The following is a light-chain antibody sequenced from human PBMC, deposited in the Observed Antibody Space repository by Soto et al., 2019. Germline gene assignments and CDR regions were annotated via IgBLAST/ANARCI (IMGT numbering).Light chain of an antibody. V-gene: IGLV2-23*01. CDR3: CSYAGSSTWV. Sequence: QSALTQPASVSGSPGQSITISCTGTSSDIGAYNSVSWYQQHPGKAPKLMISEGSERSSGVSNRFSGSKSGNTASLTISGLQAEDEADYYCCSYAGSSTWVFGGGTKLTVL. CDR2: EGS. CDR1: SSDIGAYNS. J-gene: IGLJ3*02.